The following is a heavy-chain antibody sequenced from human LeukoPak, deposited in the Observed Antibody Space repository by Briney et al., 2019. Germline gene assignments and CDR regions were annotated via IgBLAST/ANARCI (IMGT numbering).Heavy chain of an antibody. V-gene: IGHV3-30*18. CDR2: ISYDGSNK. Sequence: PGGSLRLSCAASGFTFSSYGMHWVRQAPGKGLEWVAVISYDGSNKYYADSVKGRFTISRDNSKNTLYLQMNSLRAEDTAVYYCAKAPRDTSGPGTLVTAS. D-gene: IGHD2-15*01. CDR3: AKAPRDT. J-gene: IGHJ5*01. CDR1: GFTFSSYG.